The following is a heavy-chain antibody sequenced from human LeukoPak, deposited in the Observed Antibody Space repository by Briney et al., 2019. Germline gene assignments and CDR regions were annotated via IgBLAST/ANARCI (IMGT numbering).Heavy chain of an antibody. Sequence: GGSLRLSCAASGFTFSSYAMHWVRQAPGKGLEWVAVISYDGSNKYYADSVKGRFTISRDNSKNTLYLQMNSLRAEDTAVYYCARDADCGVDYWGQGTLVTVSS. CDR1: GFTFSSYA. J-gene: IGHJ4*02. V-gene: IGHV3-30-3*01. D-gene: IGHD3-3*01. CDR2: ISYDGSNK. CDR3: ARDADCGVDY.